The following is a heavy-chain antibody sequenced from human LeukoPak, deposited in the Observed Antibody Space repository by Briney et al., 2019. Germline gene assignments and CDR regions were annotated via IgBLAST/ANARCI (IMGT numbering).Heavy chain of an antibody. Sequence: PGRSLRLSCAASGFTFDDYAMHWVRQAPGKGLEWVSGISWNSGSIGYADSVKGRFTISRDNAKNSLYLQMNSLRAEDTALYYCAKDAYYGMDVWGQGTTVTVSS. CDR3: AKDAYYGMDV. V-gene: IGHV3-9*01. J-gene: IGHJ6*02. CDR1: GFTFDDYA. CDR2: ISWNSGSI.